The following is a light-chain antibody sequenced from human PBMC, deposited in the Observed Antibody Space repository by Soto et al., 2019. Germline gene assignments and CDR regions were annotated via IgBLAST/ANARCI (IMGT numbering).Light chain of an antibody. CDR3: QQYGSSPQT. Sequence: IVMSQSPAALSVTPGEGATLSCRASQSDNSNLAWYRHKPGQAPRLLIYRASTRAAGLPDRFSGSGSGTDFTLTISRLEPEDFAVYNCQQYGSSPQTFGQVSKV. J-gene: IGKJ1*01. CDR1: QSDNSN. CDR2: RAS. V-gene: IGKV3-20*01.